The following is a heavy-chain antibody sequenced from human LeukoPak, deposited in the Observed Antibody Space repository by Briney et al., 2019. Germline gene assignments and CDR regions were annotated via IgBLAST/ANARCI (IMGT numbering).Heavy chain of an antibody. CDR2: IYYTGGT. V-gene: IGHV4-59*08. CDR1: GGSIGSDY. Sequence: SETLSLTCTVSGGSIGSDYWTWIRQPPGKGLEYIGYIYYTGGTNYNPSLKSRVTISVDTSKNQFSLKLSSVTAADTGVYFCAKYGNSGWVIDNWGQGTLVTVSS. D-gene: IGHD6-19*01. J-gene: IGHJ4*02. CDR3: AKYGNSGWVIDN.